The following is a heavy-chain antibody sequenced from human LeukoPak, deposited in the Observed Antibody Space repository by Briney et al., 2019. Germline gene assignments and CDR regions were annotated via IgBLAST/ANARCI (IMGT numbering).Heavy chain of an antibody. Sequence: GASVKVSCKASGYTFTSYGISWVRQAPGQGLEWMGWISAYNSNTDYAQKFQGRVTMTTETSTSTAYMELRSLRSDDTAVYYCARYLSGPKAWTAAGAEYFQYWGQGTLVTVSS. J-gene: IGHJ1*01. CDR3: ARYLSGPKAWTAAGAEYFQY. CDR1: GYTFTSYG. D-gene: IGHD6-13*01. V-gene: IGHV1-18*01. CDR2: ISAYNSNT.